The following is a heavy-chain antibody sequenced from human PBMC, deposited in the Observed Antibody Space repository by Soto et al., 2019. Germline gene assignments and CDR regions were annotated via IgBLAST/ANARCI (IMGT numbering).Heavy chain of an antibody. CDR1: GGSFSGYY. CDR3: ARGRRYHQLSYSDYGMDV. V-gene: IGHV4-34*01. Sequence: QVQLQQWGAGLLKPSETLSLTCAVYGGSFSGYYWSWIRQPPGKGLEWIGEINHSGSTNYNPSLNSRVDISVDTSPNQFSLQQRSVPAADTAVYYCARGRRYHQLSYSDYGMDVWGQGTTVTVSS. D-gene: IGHD2-2*01. J-gene: IGHJ6*02. CDR2: INHSGST.